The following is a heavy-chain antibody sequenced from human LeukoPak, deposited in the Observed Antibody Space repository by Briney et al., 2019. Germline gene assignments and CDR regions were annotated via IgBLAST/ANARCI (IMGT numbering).Heavy chain of an antibody. CDR3: AKDLSGRKAPFDY. Sequence: PGRSLRLSCAASGFTFSSYGMHWVRQAPGKGLEWVAVISSDGSNAYYADSVKGRFTMSRDNSKNTLFVQMNSLRAEDTAVYYCAKDLSGRKAPFDYWGQGTLVTVSS. J-gene: IGHJ4*02. D-gene: IGHD3-10*01. CDR1: GFTFSSYG. V-gene: IGHV3-30*18. CDR2: ISSDGSNA.